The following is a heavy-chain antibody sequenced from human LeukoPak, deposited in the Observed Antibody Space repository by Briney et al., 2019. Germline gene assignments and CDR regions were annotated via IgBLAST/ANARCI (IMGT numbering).Heavy chain of an antibody. CDR3: ARGGIGNGYDPSIDY. V-gene: IGHV1-2*02. Sequence: ASVKVSCKASGYTFTGYYMHWVRQAPGQGLEWMGWINPNSGGTNYAQKFQGRVTITTDESTSTAYMELSSLRSEDTAVYYCARGGIGNGYDPSIDYWGQGTLVTVSS. J-gene: IGHJ4*02. D-gene: IGHD5-12*01. CDR2: INPNSGGT. CDR1: GYTFTGYY.